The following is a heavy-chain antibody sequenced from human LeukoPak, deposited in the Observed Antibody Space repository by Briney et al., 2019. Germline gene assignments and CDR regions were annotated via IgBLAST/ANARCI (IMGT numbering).Heavy chain of an antibody. CDR3: AREGGNYFDY. J-gene: IGHJ4*02. V-gene: IGHV4-61*01. CDR1: GYSVTSGSYY. CDR2: VYYSGST. D-gene: IGHD1-26*01. Sequence: SETLSLTCSVPGYSVTSGSYYWSWIRQPPGKGLEWIGSVYYSGSTNYNPSLKSRGTISVDTFKNQFSLRLSSVTAADTAVCYCAREGGNYFDYWGQGALVTVSS.